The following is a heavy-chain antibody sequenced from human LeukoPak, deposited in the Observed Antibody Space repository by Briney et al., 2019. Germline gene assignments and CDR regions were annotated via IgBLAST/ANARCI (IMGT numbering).Heavy chain of an antibody. J-gene: IGHJ4*02. Sequence: SQTLSLTCAISGDSVSSNSAAWSWIRQSQSRGLEWLGTTYYRSKWYNDYAVSVKSRITINPDTSKNQFSLQLNSVTPEDTAVYYCARDPRTPAFDFWGQGTLVTVSS. CDR2: TYYRSKWYN. CDR3: ARDPRTPAFDF. V-gene: IGHV6-1*01. CDR1: GDSVSSNSAA. D-gene: IGHD1-14*01.